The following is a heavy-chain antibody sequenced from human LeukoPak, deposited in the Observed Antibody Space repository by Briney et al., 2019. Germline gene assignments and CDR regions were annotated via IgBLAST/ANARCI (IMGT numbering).Heavy chain of an antibody. CDR1: GFTFSSYA. CDR3: AKDRSSSSGCFDY. J-gene: IGHJ4*02. CDR2: ISGSGGST. D-gene: IGHD6-6*01. Sequence: PGGSPRLSCAASGFTFSSYAMSWVRQAPGKGLEWVSAISGSGGSTYYADSVKGRFTISRDNSKNTLYLQMNSLRAEDTAVYYCAKDRSSSSGCFDYWGQGTLVTVSS. V-gene: IGHV3-23*01.